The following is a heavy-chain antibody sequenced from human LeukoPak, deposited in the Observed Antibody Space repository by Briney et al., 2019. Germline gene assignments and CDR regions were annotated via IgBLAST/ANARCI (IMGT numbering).Heavy chain of an antibody. CDR3: ARHYSPGDDSSGYYYSY. J-gene: IGHJ4*02. Sequence: GESLKISCKGSGYSFTSYWIGWVRQMPGKGLEWMGIIYPGDSDTRYSPSFQGQVTISADKSISTAYLQWSSLKASDTAMYYCARHYSPGDDSSGYYYSYWGQGTLVTVSS. D-gene: IGHD3-22*01. V-gene: IGHV5-51*01. CDR2: IYPGDSDT. CDR1: GYSFTSYW.